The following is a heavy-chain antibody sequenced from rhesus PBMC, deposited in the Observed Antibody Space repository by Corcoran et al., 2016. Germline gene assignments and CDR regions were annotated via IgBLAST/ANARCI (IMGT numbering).Heavy chain of an antibody. CDR1: GGSVSSSNW. Sequence: QVQLQESGPGLVKPSETLSLTCAVSGGSVSSSNWWSWIRQPPGKGLEWIGYISGSSGSTYYNPSLHSRVTISTDTSKNQFSLKLSSVTAADTAVYYCARGVVNFNWYFDLWGPGTPITISS. CDR3: ARGVVNFNWYFDL. J-gene: IGHJ2*01. CDR2: ISGSSGST. V-gene: IGHV4-65*01. D-gene: IGHD2-33*01.